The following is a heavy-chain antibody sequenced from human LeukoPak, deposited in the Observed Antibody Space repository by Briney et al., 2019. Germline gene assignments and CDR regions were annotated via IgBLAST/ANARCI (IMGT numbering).Heavy chain of an antibody. CDR1: GYTFTSYG. CDR3: ASKGCSSTSCLTSGREPYYYYYMDV. V-gene: IGHV1-18*01. J-gene: IGHJ6*03. D-gene: IGHD2-2*01. CDR2: ISTYNGDT. Sequence: ASVKVSCKASGYTFTSYGISWVRQAPGQGLEWMGWISTYNGDTNYAQKLQGRVTMTTDTSTSTAYMELRSLRSEDTAVYYCASKGCSSTSCLTSGREPYYYYYMDVWGKGTTVTVSS.